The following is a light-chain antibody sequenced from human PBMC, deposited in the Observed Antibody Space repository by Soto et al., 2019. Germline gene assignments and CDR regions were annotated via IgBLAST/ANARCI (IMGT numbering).Light chain of an antibody. CDR2: GAS. Sequence: EIVLTQSPGTLSLSPGDRATLSCSASQTVSSNFLAWYQQRPAQAPRLLIHGASTRATGITDRFSGSVSATDFTLTISGLEPEDFAVYYCQQYGSSPATFGQGTKVDI. CDR3: QQYGSSPAT. V-gene: IGKV3-20*01. J-gene: IGKJ1*01. CDR1: QTVSSNF.